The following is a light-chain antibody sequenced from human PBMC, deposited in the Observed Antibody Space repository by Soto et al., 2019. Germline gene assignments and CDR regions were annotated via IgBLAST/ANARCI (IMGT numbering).Light chain of an antibody. CDR1: QSISSW. CDR3: QQYNSYLWT. V-gene: IGKV1-5*01. J-gene: IGKJ1*01. CDR2: DAS. Sequence: DIQMTQSPSTLSASVGDRVTITCRASQSISSWLAWYQQKPGKAPKLLIYDASSLESGVPSRFSGSGSGTELNLTISSLQPDDFATYYCQQYNSYLWTFGQGTKVEI.